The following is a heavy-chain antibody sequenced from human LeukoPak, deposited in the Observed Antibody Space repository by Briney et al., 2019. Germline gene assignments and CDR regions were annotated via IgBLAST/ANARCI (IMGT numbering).Heavy chain of an antibody. D-gene: IGHD3-22*01. CDR2: IYTSGST. V-gene: IGHV4-61*02. J-gene: IGHJ4*02. Sequence: PSETLSLTCTVSGGSISSGSYYWIWIRQPAGKGLEWIGRIYTSGSTNYNPSLKSRVTISVDTSKNQFSLKLSSVTAADTAVYYCARVAGYYNDYWGQGTLVTVSS. CDR1: GGSISSGSYY. CDR3: ARVAGYYNDY.